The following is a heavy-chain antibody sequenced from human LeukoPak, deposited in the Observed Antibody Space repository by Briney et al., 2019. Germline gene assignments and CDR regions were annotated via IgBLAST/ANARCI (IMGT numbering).Heavy chain of an antibody. CDR2: ISSSGSTI. D-gene: IGHD3-10*01. CDR1: RFSFSAYP. V-gene: IGHV3-11*01. Sequence: PGGSLRLSCAASRFSFSAYPMGWVRRAPGKGLEWVSYISSSGSTIYYADSVKGRFTISRDNAKNSLYLQMNSLRAEDTAVYYCARATMVRGVLPFDYWDQGTLVTVSS. CDR3: ARATMVRGVLPFDY. J-gene: IGHJ4*02.